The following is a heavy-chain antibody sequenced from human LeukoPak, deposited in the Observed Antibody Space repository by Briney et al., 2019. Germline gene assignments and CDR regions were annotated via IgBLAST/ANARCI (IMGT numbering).Heavy chain of an antibody. CDR1: GFTLTTYW. J-gene: IGHJ5*02. Sequence: PGGSLRLSCAASGFTLTTYWMGWVRQAPGEGLEWVANVKEDGSDKYYMDSVKGRFTISRDNGNNSLYLLMSSLRAEDSGVYYCARIAAAVPDQWGPGTLVTVSS. D-gene: IGHD6-13*01. CDR3: ARIAAAVPDQ. V-gene: IGHV3-7*01. CDR2: VKEDGSDK.